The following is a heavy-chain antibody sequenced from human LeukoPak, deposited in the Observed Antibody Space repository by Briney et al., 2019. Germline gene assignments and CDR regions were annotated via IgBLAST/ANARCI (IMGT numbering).Heavy chain of an antibody. V-gene: IGHV4-34*01. CDR2: INHSGST. CDR1: GGSFSGYY. CDR3: ARRYYDSSGYPTHYYYYYGMDV. D-gene: IGHD3-22*01. J-gene: IGHJ6*02. Sequence: SETLSLTCAVYGGSFSGYYWSWLRQPPGKGLEWIGEINHSGSTNYNPSLKSRVTISVDTSKNQFSLKLSSVTAADTAVHYCARRYYDSSGYPTHYYYYYGMDVWGQGTTVTVSS.